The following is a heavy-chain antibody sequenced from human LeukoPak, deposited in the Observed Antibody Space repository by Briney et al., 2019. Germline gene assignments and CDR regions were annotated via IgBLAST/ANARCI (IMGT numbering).Heavy chain of an antibody. CDR3: ARSATLGPTAADHGY. CDR2: VSGSGGST. Sequence: GGSLRLSCAASGFTFSSYAMSWVRQAPGKGLERVSSVSGSGGSTHHADSVKGRFTISRDNSKNTLYLQMKSLRAEDTAVYCCARSATLGPTAADHGYWGQGTLVTVSS. J-gene: IGHJ4*02. V-gene: IGHV3-23*01. D-gene: IGHD1-1*01. CDR1: GFTFSSYA.